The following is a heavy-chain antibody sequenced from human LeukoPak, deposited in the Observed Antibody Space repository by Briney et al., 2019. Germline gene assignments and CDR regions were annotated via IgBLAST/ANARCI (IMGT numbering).Heavy chain of an antibody. V-gene: IGHV3-21*01. CDR3: ARVSPLYYYDSSVYYFDY. J-gene: IGHJ4*02. CDR1: GFTFSRYT. D-gene: IGHD3-22*01. Sequence: PGGSLRLSCAASGFTFSRYTMNWVRQAPGKGLEWVASISGSSNYIAYADSVKGRFTISRDYAKNSLYLQMNSLRAEDTAVYYCARVSPLYYYDSSVYYFDYGGRGPLVTV. CDR2: ISGSSNYI.